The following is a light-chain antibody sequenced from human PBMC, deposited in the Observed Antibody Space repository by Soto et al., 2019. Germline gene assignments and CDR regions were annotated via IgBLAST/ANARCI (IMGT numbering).Light chain of an antibody. Sequence: EIVLTQSPGTLSLSPGERATLSCRASQSISSSYLAWYQQKPGQAPRLLIYGPSSRATGIPDRFSGSGSGTDFTLTINRLEPEDFAVYYCQQRSNYITFGQGTRLEI. V-gene: IGKV3D-20*02. CDR2: GPS. J-gene: IGKJ5*01. CDR1: QSISSSY. CDR3: QQRSNYIT.